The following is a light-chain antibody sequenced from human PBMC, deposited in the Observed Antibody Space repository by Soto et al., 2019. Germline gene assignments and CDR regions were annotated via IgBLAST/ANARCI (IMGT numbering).Light chain of an antibody. CDR1: SSDVGGYNY. CDR3: SSYAGSNNFGVV. Sequence: QSVLTQPPSASGSPGQSVTISCTGTSSDVGGYNYVSWYQQHPGKAPKLMIYEVSKRPSGVPERFSGSKSGNTASLTVSGLQAEDEADYYCSSYAGSNNFGVVFGGGTQLTVL. J-gene: IGLJ2*01. V-gene: IGLV2-8*01. CDR2: EVS.